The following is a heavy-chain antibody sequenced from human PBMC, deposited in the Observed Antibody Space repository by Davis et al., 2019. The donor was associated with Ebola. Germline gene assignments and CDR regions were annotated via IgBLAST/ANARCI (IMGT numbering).Heavy chain of an antibody. CDR3: AKESQSRSGYDFDY. V-gene: IGHV3-23*01. D-gene: IGHD5-12*01. J-gene: IGHJ4*02. CDR2: ITGSGDST. CDR1: GFTFSSYA. Sequence: GGSLRLSCAASGFTFSSYAMSWVRQALGKGLEWVSTITGSGDSTNYADSVKGRFTISRDNSKNTLYLQINSLRAEDTAVYYCAKESQSRSGYDFDYWGQGTLVTVSS.